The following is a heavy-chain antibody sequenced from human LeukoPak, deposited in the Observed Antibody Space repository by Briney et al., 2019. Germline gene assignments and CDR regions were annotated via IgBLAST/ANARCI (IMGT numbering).Heavy chain of an antibody. Sequence: ASVKVSCKASGYTFTDYNINWVRQAPGRGLEYVGYVSPHNGDTGYAQTFQGRVTMTRDMSTNTAYMELSSLRSEDTAVYYCLRHYYEYVAFDMWGQGTMVIVSS. CDR3: LRHYYEYVAFDM. CDR1: GYTFTDYN. D-gene: IGHD3-22*01. J-gene: IGHJ3*02. CDR2: VSPHNGDT. V-gene: IGHV1-8*01.